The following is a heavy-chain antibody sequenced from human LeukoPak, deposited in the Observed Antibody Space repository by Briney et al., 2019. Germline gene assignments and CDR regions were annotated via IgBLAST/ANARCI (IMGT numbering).Heavy chain of an antibody. D-gene: IGHD3-3*01. CDR1: GHTFTSYD. Sequence: GASVKVSCKASGHTFTSYDINWVRQATGQGLEWMGWMNPNSGNTGYAQKFQGRVTMTRNTSISTAYMELSSLRSEDTAVYYCARGRSTTIFGVVIVTTGYYYGMDVWGQGTTVTVSS. CDR3: ARGRSTTIFGVVIVTTGYYYGMDV. J-gene: IGHJ6*02. CDR2: MNPNSGNT. V-gene: IGHV1-8*01.